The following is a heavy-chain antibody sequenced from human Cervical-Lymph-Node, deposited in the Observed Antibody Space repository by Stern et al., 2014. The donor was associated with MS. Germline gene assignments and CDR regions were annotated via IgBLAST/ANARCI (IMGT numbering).Heavy chain of an antibody. Sequence: QLVESGAEVKRPGSSVKVSCKASGGTFSTSGITWVRQAPGQGLEWMGGIIPLVGTTIYSRKFQGRLTITADKYTSTAYMALNSLRSDDTAVYFCARDLGVGPTVSWGQGTVVTVSS. D-gene: IGHD1-26*01. CDR3: ARDLGVGPTVS. CDR2: IIPLVGTT. CDR1: GGTFSTSG. J-gene: IGHJ5*02. V-gene: IGHV1-69*06.